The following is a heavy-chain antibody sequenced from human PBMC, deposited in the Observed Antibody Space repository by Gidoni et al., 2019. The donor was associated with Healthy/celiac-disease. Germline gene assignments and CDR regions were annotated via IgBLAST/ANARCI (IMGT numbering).Heavy chain of an antibody. J-gene: IGHJ4*02. V-gene: IGHV1-69*01. Sequence: QVQLVQSGAEVTQPGSSVKVSCKGSGGTFSSHAHRWVRQAPGQGLEGMGGIITIFGTAHYAQKFQGRVTITADESTSTAYMELSSLRSEDTAVYYCATLIDYGGNSWVGLVDYWGQGTLVTVSS. CDR3: ATLIDYGGNSWVGLVDY. CDR2: IITIFGTA. D-gene: IGHD4-17*01. CDR1: GGTFSSHA.